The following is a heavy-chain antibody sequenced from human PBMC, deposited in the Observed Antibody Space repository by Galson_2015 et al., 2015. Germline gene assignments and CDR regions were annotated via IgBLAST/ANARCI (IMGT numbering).Heavy chain of an antibody. Sequence: SLRLSCAASGFTFSSYGMHWVRQAPGKGLEWVAVISYDGSNKYYADSVKGRFTISRDNSKNTLYLQMNSLRAEDTAVYYCAKNPARYCSGGSCPGVGDYWGQGTLVTVSS. CDR1: GFTFSSYG. D-gene: IGHD2-15*01. CDR2: ISYDGSNK. V-gene: IGHV3-30*18. CDR3: AKNPARYCSGGSCPGVGDY. J-gene: IGHJ4*02.